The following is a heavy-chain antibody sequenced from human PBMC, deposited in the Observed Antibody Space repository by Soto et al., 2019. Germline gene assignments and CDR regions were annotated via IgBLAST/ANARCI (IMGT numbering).Heavy chain of an antibody. V-gene: IGHV3-23*01. D-gene: IGHD6-13*01. CDR3: AKDRDGAAAGPTKFYGMDV. CDR2: ISGSGDST. CDR1: GFTFSSYA. J-gene: IGHJ6*02. Sequence: EVQLLESGGGLVQPGGSLRLSCAASGFTFSSYAMSWVRQAPGKGLEWVSVISGSGDSTYYADSVRGGFTISRDNSKITLYLQMNSLRAEDTAVYYCAKDRDGAAAGPTKFYGMDVWGQGTTVTVSS.